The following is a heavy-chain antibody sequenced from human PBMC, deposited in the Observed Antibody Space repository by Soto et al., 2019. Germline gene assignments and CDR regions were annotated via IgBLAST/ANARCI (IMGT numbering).Heavy chain of an antibody. CDR3: ARHSSYSPTPVYYYGMDV. CDR1: VYSFISYW. CDR2: IYPGDSDT. V-gene: IGHV5-51*01. J-gene: IGHJ6*02. D-gene: IGHD4-4*01. Sequence: GESLKISCKGSVYSFISYWIGWVRQMPGKGLEWMGIIYPGDSDTRYSPSFQGQVTISADKSISTAYLQWSSLKASDTAMYYCARHSSYSPTPVYYYGMDVWGQGTTVTVSS.